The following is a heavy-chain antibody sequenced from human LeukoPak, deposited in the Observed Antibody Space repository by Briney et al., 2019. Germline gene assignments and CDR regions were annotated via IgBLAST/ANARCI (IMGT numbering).Heavy chain of an antibody. CDR3: ARGSAAAPYFFDC. CDR2: INPNSGDT. J-gene: IGHJ4*02. V-gene: IGHV1-2*02. D-gene: IGHD2-2*01. CDR1: GYTFTGYY. Sequence: ASVKVSCKASGYTFTGYYMHWVRQAPGQGLEWMGWINPNSGDTNYAQKFQGRVTMTRDTSISTAFMELTRLRSDDTAVYYCARGSAAAPYFFDCWGQGALVTVSS.